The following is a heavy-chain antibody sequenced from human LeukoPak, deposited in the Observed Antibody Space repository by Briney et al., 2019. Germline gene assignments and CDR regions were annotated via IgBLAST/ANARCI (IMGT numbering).Heavy chain of an antibody. D-gene: IGHD6-13*01. Sequence: SVKVSCKASGGTFSSYAISRVRQAPGQGLEWMGRIIPIFGTANYAQKFQGRVTITTDESTSTAYMELSSLRSEDTAVYYCATTPGGAAAGWDHWGQGTLVTVSS. V-gene: IGHV1-69*05. J-gene: IGHJ4*02. CDR1: GGTFSSYA. CDR2: IIPIFGTA. CDR3: ATTPGGAAAGWDH.